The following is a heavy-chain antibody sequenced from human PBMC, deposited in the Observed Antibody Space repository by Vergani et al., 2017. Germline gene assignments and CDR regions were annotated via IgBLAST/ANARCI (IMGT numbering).Heavy chain of an antibody. J-gene: IGHJ4*02. D-gene: IGHD2-2*01. CDR2: INPNSGGT. Sequence: QVQLVQSGAEVKKPGASVKVSCKASGYTFTDYFMHWVRQAPGQGLEWMGWINPNSGGTNYAQKFQGRVTMTRDTSISTAYMELSNLRSEDPAVYYCARVGTSSNHDYFDYWGQGTLVTVSS. CDR1: GYTFTDYF. CDR3: ARVGTSSNHDYFDY. V-gene: IGHV1-2*02.